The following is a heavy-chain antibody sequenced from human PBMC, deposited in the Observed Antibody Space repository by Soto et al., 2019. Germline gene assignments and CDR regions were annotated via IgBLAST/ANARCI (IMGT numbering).Heavy chain of an antibody. V-gene: IGHV3-74*01. CDR1: GFTFSSYW. J-gene: IGHJ6*02. D-gene: IGHD4-4*01. CDR2: VYIDGGRT. Sequence: RLSCAASGFTFSSYWMHWVRQAPGKGLEWVSRVYIDGGRTTYEDSVKGRFTISRDNAKNTLYLQMNSLRDEDTALYYCERGLQSYYGKYVGGQEITITFS. CDR3: ERGLQSYYGKYV.